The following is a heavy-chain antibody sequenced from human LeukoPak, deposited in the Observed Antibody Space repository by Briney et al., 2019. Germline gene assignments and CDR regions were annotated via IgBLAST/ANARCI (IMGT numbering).Heavy chain of an antibody. V-gene: IGHV3-23*01. CDR3: AKWGDYDILTGYYVSDF. D-gene: IGHD3-9*01. CDR1: GFIFRNYV. Sequence: GASLRLSCAASGFIFRNYVMSWVRQAPGKGLEWVSAITGSGGTTYYADSVKGRFTVSRDNSKNTLYVEMNTLRAEDTAVYYCAKWGDYDILTGYYVSDFWGQGTRVTVSS. CDR2: ITGSGGTT. J-gene: IGHJ4*02.